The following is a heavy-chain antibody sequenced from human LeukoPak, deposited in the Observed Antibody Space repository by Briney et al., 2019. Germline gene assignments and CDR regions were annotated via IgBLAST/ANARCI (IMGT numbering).Heavy chain of an antibody. D-gene: IGHD3-9*01. CDR3: AGRYYDILTGYYNVGNWFDP. V-gene: IGHV4-59*01. CDR1: GGSISSYY. CDR2: IYYSGST. J-gene: IGHJ5*02. Sequence: SETLSLTCTVSGGSISSYYWSWIRQPPGKGLEWIGYIYYSGSTNYNPSLKSRVTISVDTSMNQFSLKLSSVTAADTAVYYCAGRYYDILTGYYNVGNWFDPWGQGALVTVSS.